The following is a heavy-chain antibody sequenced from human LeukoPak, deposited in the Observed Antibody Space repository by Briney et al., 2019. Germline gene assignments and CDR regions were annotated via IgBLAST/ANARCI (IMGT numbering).Heavy chain of an antibody. CDR3: VRGASGWYGMDV. D-gene: IGHD6-19*01. Sequence: GGSLRLSCAASGFTFSSYWMFWVRQVPGTGLVWVSRMNTDGRSTSYADSVKGRFTISRDNAKDTLYLQMNSLRAEDTAVYYCVRGASGWYGMDVWGQGTTVTVSS. CDR2: MNTDGRST. J-gene: IGHJ6*02. CDR1: GFTFSSYW. V-gene: IGHV3-74*01.